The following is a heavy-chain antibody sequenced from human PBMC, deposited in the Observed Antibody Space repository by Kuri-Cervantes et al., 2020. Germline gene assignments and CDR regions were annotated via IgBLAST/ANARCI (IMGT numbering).Heavy chain of an antibody. J-gene: IGHJ4*02. CDR1: GYTFTSYD. V-gene: IGHV1-8*01. D-gene: IGHD6-6*01. CDR2: MNPNSGNT. Sequence: ASVKVSCKASGYTFTSYDINWVRQATGQGLEWMGWMNPNSGNTGYAQKFQGRVTITADESTSTAYMELSSLRSEDTAVYYCASLPSDSSSHPYFDYWGQGTLVTVSS. CDR3: ASLPSDSSSHPYFDY.